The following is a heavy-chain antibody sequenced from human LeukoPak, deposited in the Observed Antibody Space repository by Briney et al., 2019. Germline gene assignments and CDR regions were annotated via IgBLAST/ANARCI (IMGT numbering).Heavy chain of an antibody. J-gene: IGHJ5*02. CDR1: GGSFSGYY. D-gene: IGHD3-10*01. CDR3: ARGYGIWFGELTRWFDP. V-gene: IGHV4-34*01. Sequence: SETLSLTCAVYGGSFSGYYWSWIRQPPGKGLEWIGEINHSGSTNYNPSLKSRVTISVDTSKNQFSLKLSSVTAADTAVYYSARGYGIWFGELTRWFDPWGQGTLVTVSS. CDR2: INHSGST.